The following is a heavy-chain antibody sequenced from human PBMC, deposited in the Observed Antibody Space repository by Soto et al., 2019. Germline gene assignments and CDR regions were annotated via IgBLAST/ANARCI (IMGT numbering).Heavy chain of an antibody. Sequence: QVQLVQSGAEVKKPGSSVKVSCKASGGTFSSYAISWVRQAPGQGLEWMGGIIPIFGTANYAQKFQGRVTITADKSTSTAYMDLCSLISEGTAVYYCATFMFGGVLVQPTRKYGKDVWGQGTTVTVSS. CDR1: GGTFSSYA. CDR2: IIPIFGTA. J-gene: IGHJ6*02. D-gene: IGHD3-16*02. V-gene: IGHV1-69*06. CDR3: ATFMFGGVLVQPTRKYGKDV.